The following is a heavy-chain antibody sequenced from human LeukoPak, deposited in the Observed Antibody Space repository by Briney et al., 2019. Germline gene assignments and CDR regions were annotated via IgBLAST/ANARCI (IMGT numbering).Heavy chain of an antibody. V-gene: IGHV1-18*01. D-gene: IGHD3-3*01. CDR3: ARARNDFWSASIYYYYMDV. CDR2: ISAYNGNT. J-gene: IGHJ6*03. CDR1: GYTFTSYG. Sequence: ASVKVSCKASGYTFTSYGISWVRQAPGQGLEWMGWISAYNGNTNYAQKLQGRVTMTTDTATSTAYMELRSLRSDDTAVYYCARARNDFWSASIYYYYMDVWGKGTTVTVSS.